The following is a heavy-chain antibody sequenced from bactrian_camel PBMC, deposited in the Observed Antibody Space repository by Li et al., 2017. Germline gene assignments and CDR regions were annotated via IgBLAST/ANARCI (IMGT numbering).Heavy chain of an antibody. CDR3: AATAGGWLDSTLFQAATYPY. D-gene: IGHD3*01. CDR1: GFTSNGCG. CDR2: ISSGGGTT. V-gene: IGHV3S40*01. J-gene: IGHJ4*01. Sequence: VKLVESGGGSVQAGGSLRLSCTAPGFTSNGCGMDWYRQAPGKGLEWVSDISSGGGTTNYDDSVKGRFTISRDNARDTLYLQMESLKREDTAVYYCAATAGGWLDSTLFQAATYPYWGQGTQVTVS.